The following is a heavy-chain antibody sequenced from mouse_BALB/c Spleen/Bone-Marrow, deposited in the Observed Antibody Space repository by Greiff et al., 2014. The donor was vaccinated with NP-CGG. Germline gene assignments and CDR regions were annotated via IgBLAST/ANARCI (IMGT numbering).Heavy chain of an antibody. Sequence: VQLKDSGPGLVEPSQSLSLTCSVTGYSITSGYYWNWIRQFPGNKLEWMGYINYDGSNKYNPSLKNRISITRDTSKNQFFLKLNSVTTEDTATYYCARAFWDYFDYWGQGTTLTVSS. V-gene: IGHV3-6*02. CDR1: GYSITSGYY. J-gene: IGHJ2*01. D-gene: IGHD4-1*01. CDR2: INYDGSN. CDR3: ARAFWDYFDY.